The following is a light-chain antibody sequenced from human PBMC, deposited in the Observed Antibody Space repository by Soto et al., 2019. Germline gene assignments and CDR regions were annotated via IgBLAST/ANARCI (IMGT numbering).Light chain of an antibody. J-gene: IGKJ1*01. Sequence: EVVLTQSPGTLSLSPGERATLSCRASQSVSSGYLGWYQQKPGQAPRLLIYGESSRATGIPDRFSGSGSGKDFTLTISRLDLEDFAVYFCQHYTFPPWTFGQGTKVAIK. V-gene: IGKV3-20*01. CDR3: QHYTFPPWT. CDR1: QSVSSGY. CDR2: GES.